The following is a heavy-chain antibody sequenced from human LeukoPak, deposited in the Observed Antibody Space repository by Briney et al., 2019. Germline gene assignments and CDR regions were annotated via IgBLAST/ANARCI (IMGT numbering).Heavy chain of an antibody. J-gene: IGHJ5*02. V-gene: IGHV4-59*01. CDR2: IYYSGST. Sequence: PSETLSLTCAVYGGSISSYYWSWIRQPPGKGLEWIGYIYYSGSTNYNPSLKSRVTISVDTSKNQFSLKLSSVTAADTAVYYCARGYSSGWYWFDPWGQGTLVTVSS. CDR1: GGSISSYY. CDR3: ARGYSSGWYWFDP. D-gene: IGHD6-19*01.